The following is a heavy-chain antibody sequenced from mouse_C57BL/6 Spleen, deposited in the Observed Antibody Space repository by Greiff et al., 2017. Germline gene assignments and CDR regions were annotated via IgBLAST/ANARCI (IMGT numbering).Heavy chain of an antibody. CDR2: ISGGGGNT. D-gene: IGHD2-4*01. V-gene: IGHV5-9*01. CDR1: GFTFSSYT. CDR3: ARYDYVFARFAY. Sequence: DVKLVESGGGLVKPGGSLKLSCAASGFTFSSYTMSWVRQTPEKRLEWVATISGGGGNTYYPDSVKGRFTISRDNTKNTLYLQMSSLRSEDTALYYCARYDYVFARFAYWGQGTLVTVSA. J-gene: IGHJ3*01.